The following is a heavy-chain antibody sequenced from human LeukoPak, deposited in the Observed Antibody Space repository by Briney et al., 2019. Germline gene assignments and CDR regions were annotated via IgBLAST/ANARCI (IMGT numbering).Heavy chain of an antibody. J-gene: IGHJ4*02. CDR1: GFTFSSYC. CDR3: ARDAYCGGDCQISFDY. V-gene: IGHV3-21*01. Sequence: AGSLRLSCSPSGFTFSSYCMNWVRQAPGRGLEWVSSISSRSSYIYYADSVKGRFTISRDNAKNSLYLQMNSLRAEDTAVYYCARDAYCGGDCQISFDYWGQGTLVTVSS. D-gene: IGHD2-21*01. CDR2: ISSRSSYI.